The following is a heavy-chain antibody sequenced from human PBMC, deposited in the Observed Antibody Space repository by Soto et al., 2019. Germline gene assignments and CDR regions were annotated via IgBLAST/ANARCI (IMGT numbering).Heavy chain of an antibody. CDR2: IYYSGST. CDR1: GGSISSYY. Sequence: QVQLQESGPGLVKPSETLSLTCTVSGGSISSYYWSWIRQPPGKGLEWIGYIYYSGSTNYNPSLKSRVTISVDTSKNQFSLKLSSVTAADTAVYYCAREGEPERGMDVWGQGTTVTVSS. J-gene: IGHJ6*02. V-gene: IGHV4-59*01. CDR3: AREGEPERGMDV. D-gene: IGHD1-26*01.